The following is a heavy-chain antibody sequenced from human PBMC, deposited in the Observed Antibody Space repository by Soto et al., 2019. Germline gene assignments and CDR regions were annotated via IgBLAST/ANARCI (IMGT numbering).Heavy chain of an antibody. D-gene: IGHD3-9*01. CDR1: GFTFTKFA. CDR2: ISYDGSEN. J-gene: IGHJ5*02. V-gene: IGHV3-30-3*01. Sequence: QVQLVESGGGVVQPGRSLRLSCAASGFTFTKFAMHWVRRAPGKGLEWVAVISYDGSENNYADSVKGRFTISRDNSKNTLYLQMNSLRAEDKAVYYCARDRDETLTGYHASWGQGTLVTVSS. CDR3: ARDRDETLTGYHAS.